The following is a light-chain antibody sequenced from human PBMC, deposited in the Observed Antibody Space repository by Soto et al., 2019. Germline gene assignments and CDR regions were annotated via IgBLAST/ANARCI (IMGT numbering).Light chain of an antibody. Sequence: QSVLTQPPSVSGAPGQRVTISCSGSSSNIGAGFDVHWYRQLPRTAPKLLIYDNSNRPSGVPDRFSGSKSGTSASLAITGLQAEDEAEYYCQSYDSRLSAYVFGSGTKLTVL. CDR1: SSNIGAGFD. V-gene: IGLV1-40*01. CDR3: QSYDSRLSAYV. J-gene: IGLJ1*01. CDR2: DNS.